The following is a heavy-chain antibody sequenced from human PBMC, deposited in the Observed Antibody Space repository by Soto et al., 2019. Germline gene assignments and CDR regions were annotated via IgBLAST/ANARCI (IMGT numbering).Heavy chain of an antibody. CDR3: ARDRGPSSGYYPYWFDP. CDR1: GGTFSSYA. CDR2: IIPIFGTA. J-gene: IGHJ5*02. V-gene: IGHV1-69*12. Sequence: QVQLVQSGAEVKKPGSSVKVSCKASGGTFSSYAITWVRQAPGQGLEWMGGIIPIFGTANYAQKFQARVKITADESTSTAYMELSSLRYEDTAVYYCARDRGPSSGYYPYWFDPWGQGTLVTVSS. D-gene: IGHD3-22*01.